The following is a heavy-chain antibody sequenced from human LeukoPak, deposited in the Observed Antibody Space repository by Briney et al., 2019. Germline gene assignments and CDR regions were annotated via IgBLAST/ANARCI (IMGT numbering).Heavy chain of an antibody. J-gene: IGHJ5*02. CDR3: ARTYYGRRWFVP. Sequence: SETLSLTCTVTGGSISSSGYYWVWLRQPPGKGLERIGSFYHSGSSYYNPSLKSRITISVETSKNQFSLKLSSVTAADMAVYYCARTYYGRRWFVPGGQGTLVTVSS. V-gene: IGHV4-39*01. CDR1: GGSISSSGYY. CDR2: FYHSGSS. D-gene: IGHD2/OR15-2a*01.